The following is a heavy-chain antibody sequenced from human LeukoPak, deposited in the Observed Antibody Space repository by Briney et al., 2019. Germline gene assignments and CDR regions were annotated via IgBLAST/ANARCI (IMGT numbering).Heavy chain of an antibody. CDR1: GYTFTGYY. D-gene: IGHD3-10*01. J-gene: IGHJ6*02. CDR2: MNPNSGGT. V-gene: IGHV1-2*02. CDR3: ARVDYGSQWGYGMDV. Sequence: ASVKVSCMASGYTFTGYYMHWVRQAPGQGLEWVGWMNPNSGGTNYAQKFEGRVTMTRDTSISTAYMELSRLRSDVTTVYYCARVDYGSQWGYGMDVWGQGTTVTVSS.